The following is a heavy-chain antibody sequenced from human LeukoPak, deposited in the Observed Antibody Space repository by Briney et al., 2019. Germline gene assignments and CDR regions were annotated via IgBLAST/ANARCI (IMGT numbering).Heavy chain of an antibody. CDR3: ARDGGSRYYYYYMDV. CDR1: GFTFSDYY. J-gene: IGHJ6*03. CDR2: ISSSGSTI. Sequence: PGGSLRLSCAASGFTFSDYYMSWIRQAPGKGLDWVSYISSSGSTIYYADSVKGRFTISRDNAKNSLYLQMNSLRAEDTAVYSCARDGGSRYYYYYMDVWGKGTTVTVSS. V-gene: IGHV3-11*04. D-gene: IGHD2-15*01.